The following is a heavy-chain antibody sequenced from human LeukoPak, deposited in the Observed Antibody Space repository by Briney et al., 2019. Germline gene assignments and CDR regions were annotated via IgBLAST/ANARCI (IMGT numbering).Heavy chain of an antibody. CDR3: AKPKDTAVGRYSDY. V-gene: IGHV3-23*01. J-gene: IGHJ4*02. D-gene: IGHD2-2*01. CDR1: GFTFSNYA. Sequence: GGSLRLSCAASGFTFSNYAMSWVRQAPGKGLEWVSAISASGGSTYYADSVKGRFTISRDNSKNTLYLQMNSLRAEDTAVNYCAKPKDTAVGRYSDYWGQGTLVTVSS. CDR2: ISASGGST.